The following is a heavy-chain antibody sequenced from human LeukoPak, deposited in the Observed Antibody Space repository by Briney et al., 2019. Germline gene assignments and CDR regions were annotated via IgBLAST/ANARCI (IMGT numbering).Heavy chain of an antibody. V-gene: IGHV3-48*01. CDR3: ARGFGSGSFYF. CDR1: EFTFSSYS. J-gene: IGHJ4*02. D-gene: IGHD3-10*01. CDR2: ITNSGNSK. Sequence: GGSLRLSCAASEFTFSSYSMNWVRQAPGKGLEWVSYITNSGNSKSYADSVKGRFTISRDNTKNSLYLQMNNLRAEDTAVYYCARGFGSGSFYFWGQGILVTVSS.